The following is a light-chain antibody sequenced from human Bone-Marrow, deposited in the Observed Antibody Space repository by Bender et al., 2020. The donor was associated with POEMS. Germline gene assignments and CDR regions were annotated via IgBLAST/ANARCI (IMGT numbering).Light chain of an antibody. CDR3: QSADSSGSYAV. J-gene: IGLJ7*01. Sequence: SYEVTQPPAVSVSPGQTVSITCSGDKLGDKSASWYRQRSGHSPVLVIYQDNKRPSGIPERFSGSSSGTTVTLTISGVQAEDVADYYCQSADSSGSYAVFGGGTQLTVL. CDR1: KLGDKS. V-gene: IGLV3-25*03. CDR2: QDN.